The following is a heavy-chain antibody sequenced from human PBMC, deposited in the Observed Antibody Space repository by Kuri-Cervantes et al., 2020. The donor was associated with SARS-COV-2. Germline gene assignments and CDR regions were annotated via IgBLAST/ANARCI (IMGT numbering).Heavy chain of an antibody. CDR1: GFTFNTYS. CDR2: ISKGSDTI. D-gene: IGHD3-3*01. Sequence: GESLKISCAASGFTFNTYSMDWVRLAPGKGLEWLAYISKGSDTIYYADPVKGRFTISRDNAKNSLYLQMNSLRAEDTAVYYCARAEGAMLPGSLRFLEWLDPYYFDYWGQGTLVTVSS. V-gene: IGHV3-48*01. J-gene: IGHJ4*02. CDR3: ARAEGAMLPGSLRFLEWLDPYYFDY.